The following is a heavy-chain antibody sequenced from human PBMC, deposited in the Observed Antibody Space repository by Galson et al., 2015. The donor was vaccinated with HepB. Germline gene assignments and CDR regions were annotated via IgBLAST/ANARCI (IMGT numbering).Heavy chain of an antibody. CDR2: ISGSADST. Sequence: SLRLSCAASGFSFSSHAMSWVRQAPGKGLEWVSGISGSADSTYHAASVKGRFTISRDNSKNTLYLQMNSLRAEDTALYYCAKDRGSGWYSDCDTWGQGTLVTVSS. V-gene: IGHV3-23*01. J-gene: IGHJ5*02. CDR3: AKDRGSGWYSDCDT. D-gene: IGHD6-13*01. CDR1: GFSFSSHA.